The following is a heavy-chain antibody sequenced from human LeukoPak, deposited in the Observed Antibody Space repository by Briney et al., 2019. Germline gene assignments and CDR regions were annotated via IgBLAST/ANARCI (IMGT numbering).Heavy chain of an antibody. D-gene: IGHD3-22*01. CDR3: AKDRGGITMIVVVITTVFDY. Sequence: GGSLRLSCAASGFTFSSYAMSWVRQAPGKGLEWVSAISGSGGSTYYADSVKGRFTISRDNSKNTLYLQMNSLRAEDTAVYYCAKDRGGITMIVVVITTVFDYWGQGTLVTVSS. V-gene: IGHV3-23*01. CDR1: GFTFSSYA. CDR2: ISGSGGST. J-gene: IGHJ4*02.